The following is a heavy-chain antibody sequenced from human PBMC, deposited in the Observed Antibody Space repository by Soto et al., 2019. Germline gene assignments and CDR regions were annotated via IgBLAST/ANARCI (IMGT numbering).Heavy chain of an antibody. Sequence: SETLSLTCTVSGGCVSRGSYYWSWIRQPPGKGLEWIGYIYYSGSTNYNPSLKSRVTISVDTSRNQFSLKVVCVTAADTAVYYCARIYDFWRADPRTNLNWFGPCSQGNRVSVSS. J-gene: IGHJ5*02. D-gene: IGHD3-3*01. CDR1: GGCVSRGSYY. CDR2: IYYSGST. V-gene: IGHV4-61*01. CDR3: ARIYDFWRADPRTNLNWFGP.